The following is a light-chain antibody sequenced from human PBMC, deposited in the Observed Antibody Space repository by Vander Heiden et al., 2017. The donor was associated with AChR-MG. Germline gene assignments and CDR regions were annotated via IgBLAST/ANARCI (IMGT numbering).Light chain of an antibody. J-gene: IGKJ1*01. CDR1: QSVSSSY. V-gene: IGKV3-20*01. CDR2: GAS. CDR3: QQYSSPET. Sequence: EIVLTQSPGTLSLSPGERATLSCRASQSVSSSYLAWYQQKPGQAPRLLIYGASSRATGIPDRFSGSGSGTDFTLTISGLEPEDFAVYYCQQYSSPETFGQGTKVEIK.